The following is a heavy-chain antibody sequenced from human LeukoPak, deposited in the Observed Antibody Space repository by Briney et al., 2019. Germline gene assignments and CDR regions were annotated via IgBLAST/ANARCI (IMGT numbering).Heavy chain of an antibody. V-gene: IGHV3-48*02. CDR1: GFTFSSYT. J-gene: IGHJ6*01. Sequence: PGGSLRLSCAASGFTFSSYTMNWVRQAPGKGLEWVSYISSSGSTSYYADSVKGRFTISRDNAKNSLYLQMNSLRDEDTAVYYCARDRNKAAAGTTNYYYGMDVWGKGPRSPSPQ. CDR2: ISSSGSTS. D-gene: IGHD6-13*01. CDR3: ARDRNKAAAGTTNYYYGMDV.